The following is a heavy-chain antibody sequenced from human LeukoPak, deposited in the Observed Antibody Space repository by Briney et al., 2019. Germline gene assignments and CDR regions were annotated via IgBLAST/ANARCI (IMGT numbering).Heavy chain of an antibody. J-gene: IGHJ4*02. CDR3: ARGRGYYYDSSGYGFWSN. V-gene: IGHV1-8*01. Sequence: ASVKVSCKASGYSFTSYDINWVRQATGQGLEWMGWMNPNSGNTGYAQKFQGRVTMTRNTSISTAYMELSSLRSEDTAVYYCARGRGYYYDSSGYGFWSNWGQGTLVTVSS. CDR1: GYSFTSYD. CDR2: MNPNSGNT. D-gene: IGHD3-22*01.